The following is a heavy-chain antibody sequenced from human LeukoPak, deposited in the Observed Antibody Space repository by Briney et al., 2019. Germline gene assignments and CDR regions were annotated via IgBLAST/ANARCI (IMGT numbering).Heavy chain of an antibody. CDR2: ISSSSSTI. J-gene: IGHJ4*02. V-gene: IGHV3-48*01. CDR3: ARGQLVNFDY. D-gene: IGHD6-13*01. CDR1: GFTFSSYS. Sequence: GGSLRLSCAASGFTFSSYSMNWVRQAPGKGLEWVSYISSSSSTIYYADSVKGRLTISRDNAKNSLYLQMNSLRAEDTAVYYCARGQLVNFDYWGQGTLVTVSS.